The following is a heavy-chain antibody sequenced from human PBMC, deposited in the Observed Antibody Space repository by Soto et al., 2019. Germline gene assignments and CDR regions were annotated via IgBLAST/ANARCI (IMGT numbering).Heavy chain of an antibody. D-gene: IGHD1-26*01. J-gene: IGHJ4*02. V-gene: IGHV3-74*01. CDR1: GFTFSSYW. CDR3: ARVARYSGSYYYFDY. Sequence: GGSLRLSCAASGFTFSSYWMHWVRQAPGKGLVWVSRISSDGSSTSYADSVKGRFTISRDNAKNTLYLQMNSLRAEDTAVYYCARVARYSGSYYYFDYWGQGTLVTVSS. CDR2: ISSDGSST.